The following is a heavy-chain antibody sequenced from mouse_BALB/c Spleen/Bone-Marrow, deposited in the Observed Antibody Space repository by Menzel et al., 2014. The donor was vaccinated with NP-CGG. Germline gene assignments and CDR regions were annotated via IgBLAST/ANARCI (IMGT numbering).Heavy chain of an antibody. Sequence: EVKVVDSGGGLVKLGGSLKLSCAASGFTFXSYYMSWVRQTPEKRLELVAAINTNGGSTYYPDTVKGRFTISRDNAENTLYLQMSSLKSEDTALYYCASLYDGYSVFVYWGQGTLVTVSA. CDR1: GFTFXSYY. CDR3: ASLYDGYSVFVY. J-gene: IGHJ3*01. D-gene: IGHD2-3*01. V-gene: IGHV5-6-2*01. CDR2: INTNGGST.